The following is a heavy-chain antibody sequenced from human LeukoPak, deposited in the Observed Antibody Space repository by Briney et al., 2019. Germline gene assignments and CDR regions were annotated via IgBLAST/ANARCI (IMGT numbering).Heavy chain of an antibody. CDR3: ASGYSYGNGYYFDY. CDR2: SSSSIYI. Sequence: SSSSIYIYYANSVKREFTISRDKAKSSLYMQMNSLRAEDTAVYYCASGYSYGNGYYFDYWGQGTLVTVSS. V-gene: IGHV3-21*01. J-gene: IGHJ4*02. D-gene: IGHD5-18*01.